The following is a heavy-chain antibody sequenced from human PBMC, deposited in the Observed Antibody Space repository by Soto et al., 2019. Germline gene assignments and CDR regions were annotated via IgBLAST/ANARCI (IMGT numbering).Heavy chain of an antibody. CDR3: ARLYSYGRIDY. J-gene: IGHJ4*02. V-gene: IGHV4-31*03. CDR2: IYYSGST. D-gene: IGHD5-18*01. CDR1: GGSISSGGYY. Sequence: QVQLQESGPGLVKPSQTLSLTCTVSGGSISSGGYYWSWIRQHPGKGLEWIGYIYYSGSTYYNPPLKSRVTISVDTSKNQFSLKLSSVTAADTAMYYCARLYSYGRIDYWGQGTLVTVSS.